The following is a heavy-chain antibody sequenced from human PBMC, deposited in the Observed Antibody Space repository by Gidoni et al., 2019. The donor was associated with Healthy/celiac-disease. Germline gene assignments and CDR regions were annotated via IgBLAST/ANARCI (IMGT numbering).Heavy chain of an antibody. V-gene: IGHV4-39*01. D-gene: IGHD3-16*01. CDR3: ARWGFGGGMYYYYGMDV. CDR2: IYYSGST. J-gene: IGHJ6*02. CDR1: GGSISSSSYY. Sequence: QLQLQESGPGLVKPSETLSLTCPVSGGSISSSSYYWGWIRQPPGQGLGWIGSIYYSGSTYHNPSLKSRVTISVDTSKNQFSLKLSSVTAADTAVYYCARWGFGGGMYYYYGMDVWGQGTTVTVSS.